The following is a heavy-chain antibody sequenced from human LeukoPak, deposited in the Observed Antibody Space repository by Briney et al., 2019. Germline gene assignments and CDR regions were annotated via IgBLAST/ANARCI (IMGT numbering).Heavy chain of an antibody. Sequence: PGGSLRLSCAASGFTFSSYEMNWVRQAPGKGLEWVSYISSSGSTIYYADSVKGRFTISRDNAKNSLYLQMNSLRAEDTAVYYCARDSYYDILTGYSHFDYRGQGTLVTVSS. CDR1: GFTFSSYE. CDR3: ARDSYYDILTGYSHFDY. CDR2: ISSSGSTI. D-gene: IGHD3-9*01. J-gene: IGHJ4*02. V-gene: IGHV3-48*03.